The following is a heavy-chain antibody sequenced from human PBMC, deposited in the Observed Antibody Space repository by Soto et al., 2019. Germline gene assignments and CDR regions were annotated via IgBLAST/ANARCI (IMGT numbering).Heavy chain of an antibody. V-gene: IGHV4-4*02. CDR2: IYHSGST. J-gene: IGHJ6*02. CDR3: ARVRVFGVVITYYYGMDV. CDR1: GGSISSSNW. D-gene: IGHD3-3*01. Sequence: SETLSLTCSVSGGSISSSNWCIWVREPPVNVLDWIGEIYHSGSTNYNPSLKSRVTISVDKSKNQFSLKLSSVTAADTAVYYCARVRVFGVVITYYYGMDVWGQGTTVTVSS.